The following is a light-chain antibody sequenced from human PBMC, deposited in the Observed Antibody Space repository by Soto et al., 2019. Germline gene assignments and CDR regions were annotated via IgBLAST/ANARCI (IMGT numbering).Light chain of an antibody. CDR1: QSVSSRY. V-gene: IGKV3-20*01. Sequence: EIVLTQSPGTLSLXXXXRATLSCRASQSVSSRYLGWYQQKPGQAPRLLIYDASSRATGVPDRFSGGGSGTDFTLTISRLEPEDFAVYYCQHYAKSPPFTFGPGTKVDIK. J-gene: IGKJ3*01. CDR2: DAS. CDR3: QHYAKSPPFT.